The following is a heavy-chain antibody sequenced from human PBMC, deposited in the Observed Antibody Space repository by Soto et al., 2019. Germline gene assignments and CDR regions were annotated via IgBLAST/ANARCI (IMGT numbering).Heavy chain of an antibody. CDR1: GFTFSSYA. V-gene: IGHV3-30-3*01. Sequence: GGSLRLSCATSGFTFSSYAMHWVRQAPGKGLEWVAVISYDGSNKYYADSVKGRFTISRDNSKNMLYLQMNSLRAEDTAVYYCARGFYGSLWFGELLTPYFDYWGQGTLVTV. CDR3: ARGFYGSLWFGELLTPYFDY. CDR2: ISYDGSNK. J-gene: IGHJ4*02. D-gene: IGHD3-10*01.